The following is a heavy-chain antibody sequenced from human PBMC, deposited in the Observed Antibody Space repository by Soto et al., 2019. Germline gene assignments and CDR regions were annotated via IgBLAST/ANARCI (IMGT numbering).Heavy chain of an antibody. Sequence: VASVKVSCKVSGYTLTELSMHWVRQAPGKGLEWMGGFDPEDGETIYAQKFQGRVTMTEDTSTDTAYMELSSLRSEDTAVYYCATGYQLLSYYYGMDVWGQGTTVTVSS. CDR3: ATGYQLLSYYYGMDV. V-gene: IGHV1-24*01. CDR2: FDPEDGET. D-gene: IGHD2-2*01. CDR1: GYTLTELS. J-gene: IGHJ6*02.